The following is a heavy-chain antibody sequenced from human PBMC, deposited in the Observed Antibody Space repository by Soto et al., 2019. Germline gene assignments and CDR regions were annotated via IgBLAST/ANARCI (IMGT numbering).Heavy chain of an antibody. CDR3: ARDLGAVAAPGYYGMDV. CDR1: GFTFSSYW. V-gene: IGHV3-7*03. CDR2: INQDGSGK. D-gene: IGHD6-19*01. J-gene: IGHJ6*02. Sequence: PGGSLRLSCAASGFTFSSYWMSWVRQAPGKGLEWVSNINQDGSGKYYVDSVKGRFTISRDNAKNSLYLQMNSLRAEDTAVYYCARDLGAVAAPGYYGMDVWGQGTTVTVSS.